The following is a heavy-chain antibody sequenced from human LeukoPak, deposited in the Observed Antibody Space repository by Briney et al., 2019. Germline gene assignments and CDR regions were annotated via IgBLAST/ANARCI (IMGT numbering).Heavy chain of an antibody. D-gene: IGHD2-2*01. CDR1: GFTFSGSA. Sequence: SGGSLKLSCAASGFTFSGSAIHWVRQASGKGLECVGRIRDKANSYATAYIASVKGRFTISRDDSKNTAYLQMSSLKTEDTAVYYCTRWDCTTTGCYPFDYWGQGTLVTVSS. CDR3: TRWDCTTTGCYPFDY. CDR2: IRDKANSYAT. J-gene: IGHJ4*02. V-gene: IGHV3-73*01.